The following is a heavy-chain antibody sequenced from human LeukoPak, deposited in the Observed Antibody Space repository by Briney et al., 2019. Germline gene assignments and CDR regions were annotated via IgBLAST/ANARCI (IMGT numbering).Heavy chain of an antibody. Sequence: PGGSLRLSCVASGFTFTSYDMCWVRQAPGKGLEWVSGISNGADRAYYADSVKGRFTISRDNSKNTLYLQMDSLRAEDTAVYFCAKDSPRSSGWFYFDYWGQGALVTASS. CDR3: AKDSPRSSGWFYFDY. V-gene: IGHV3-23*01. J-gene: IGHJ4*02. CDR2: ISNGADRA. D-gene: IGHD6-19*01. CDR1: GFTFTSYD.